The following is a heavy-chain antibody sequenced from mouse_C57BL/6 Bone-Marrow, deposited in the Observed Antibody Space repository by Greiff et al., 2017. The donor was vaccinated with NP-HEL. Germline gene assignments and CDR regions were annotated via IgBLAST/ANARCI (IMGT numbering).Heavy chain of an antibody. D-gene: IGHD2-5*01. Sequence: EVKLVESGGGLVKPGGSLKLSCAASGFTFSSYAMSWVRQTPEKRLEWVATISDGGSYTYYPDNVKGRFTISRDNAKNNLYLQMSHLKSEDTAMYYCARENSNYGIDYWGQGTTLTVSS. CDR1: GFTFSSYA. J-gene: IGHJ2*01. CDR3: ARENSNYGIDY. CDR2: ISDGGSYT. V-gene: IGHV5-4*01.